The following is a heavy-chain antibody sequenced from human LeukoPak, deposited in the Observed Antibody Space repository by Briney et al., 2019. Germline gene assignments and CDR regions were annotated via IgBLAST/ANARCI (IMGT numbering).Heavy chain of an antibody. D-gene: IGHD4-17*01. CDR1: GFTFSSYG. CDR2: ISGGGGST. J-gene: IGHJ4*02. CDR3: AKTSYGDYFSSYY. V-gene: IGHV3-23*01. Sequence: GGSLRLSCAASGFTFSSYGMSWVRQAPGKGLEWVSAISGGGGSTYCADSVKGRFTISRDNSKNTLYLQMNSLRAEDTAVYYCAKTSYGDYFSSYYWGQGTLVTVSS.